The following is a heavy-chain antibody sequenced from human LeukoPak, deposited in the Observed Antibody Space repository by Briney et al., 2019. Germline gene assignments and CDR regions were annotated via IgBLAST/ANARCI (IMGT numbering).Heavy chain of an antibody. D-gene: IGHD1-1*01. Sequence: GESLKISCKGSGYSFTSYWIGWVRQMPGKGLEWMGIIYPGDSDTRYSPSFQGQVTISADKSISTAYLQWSSLKASDTAMYYCARGCNWNDEHYYYGMDVWGQGTTVTVSS. V-gene: IGHV5-51*01. J-gene: IGHJ6*02. CDR3: ARGCNWNDEHYYYGMDV. CDR1: GYSFTSYW. CDR2: IYPGDSDT.